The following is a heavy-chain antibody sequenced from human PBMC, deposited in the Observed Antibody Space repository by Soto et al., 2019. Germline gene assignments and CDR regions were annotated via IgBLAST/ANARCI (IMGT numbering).Heavy chain of an antibody. J-gene: IGHJ4*02. CDR1: GGTFSSYA. Sequence: WASVKVSCKASGGTFSSYAISWVRQAPGQGLEWMGGIIPIFGTANYAQKFQGRVTITADESTSTAYMELSSLRSEDTAVYYCAVDGLGPFYFDYWGQGTLVTVSS. CDR2: IIPIFGTA. CDR3: AVDGLGPFYFDY. D-gene: IGHD6-6*01. V-gene: IGHV1-69*13.